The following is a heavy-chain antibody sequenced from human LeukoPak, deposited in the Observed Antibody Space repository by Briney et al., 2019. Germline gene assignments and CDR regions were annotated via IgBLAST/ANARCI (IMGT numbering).Heavy chain of an antibody. CDR1: GFTFSSYG. D-gene: IGHD2-21*01. Sequence: GGSLRLSCAASGFTFSSYGMHWVRQAPGKGLEWVAVISYDGSNKYYADSVKGRFTISRDNSKNTLYLQMNSLRAEDTAVYYCARVRGEARNGRYYYYGMDVWGQGTTVTVSS. J-gene: IGHJ6*02. CDR3: ARVRGEARNGRYYYYGMDV. V-gene: IGHV3-30*03. CDR2: ISYDGSNK.